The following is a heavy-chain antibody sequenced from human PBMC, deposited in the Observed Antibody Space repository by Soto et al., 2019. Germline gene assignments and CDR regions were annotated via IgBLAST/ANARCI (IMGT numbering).Heavy chain of an antibody. D-gene: IGHD5-18*01. V-gene: IGHV1-69*06. CDR1: GRIFSSFP. CDR3: ARVGTRDAYNYVLDQ. J-gene: IGHJ1*01. CDR2: VISASRSV. Sequence: QVQVVQSGAEEKKPGSSVKISCKASGRIFSSFPTSWVRQVPGQGLEWMGGVISASRSVTYAPKFQGRVTMTAVNSAGIGYMELTSLTSEDTAIYYCARVGTRDAYNYVLDQWGPGTMVTVSS.